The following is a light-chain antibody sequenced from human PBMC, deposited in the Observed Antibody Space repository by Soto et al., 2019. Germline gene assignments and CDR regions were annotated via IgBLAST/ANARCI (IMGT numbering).Light chain of an antibody. CDR3: SSYTSSSTDV. CDR2: DVS. CDR1: SSGVCFSNY. J-gene: IGLJ1*01. V-gene: IGLV2-14*01. Sequence: QSVLTQPASVSGSPGQSITISCTGTSSGVCFSNYVFWYQQHPGKAPKLIISDVSNRPSGVSNRFSGSKSGNTASLTISGHQAEDEADYYCSSYTSSSTDVFGTGTKLTVL.